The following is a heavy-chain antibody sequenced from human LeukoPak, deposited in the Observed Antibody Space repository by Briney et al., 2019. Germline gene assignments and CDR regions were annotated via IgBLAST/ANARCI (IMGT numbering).Heavy chain of an antibody. Sequence: ASVKVSCKASGYTFTSYDINWVRQATGQGLEWMGWMNPNSGNTGYAQKFQGRVTITRNTSISTAYMELSSLRSEDTAVYHCARSLNYDILTGASYDAFDIWGQGTMVTVSS. D-gene: IGHD3-9*01. V-gene: IGHV1-8*03. J-gene: IGHJ3*02. CDR1: GYTFTSYD. CDR2: MNPNSGNT. CDR3: ARSLNYDILTGASYDAFDI.